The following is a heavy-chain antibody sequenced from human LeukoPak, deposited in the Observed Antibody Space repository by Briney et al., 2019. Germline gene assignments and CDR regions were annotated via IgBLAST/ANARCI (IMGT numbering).Heavy chain of an antibody. CDR2: ITIKTDGGTT. CDR3: TTVAGELPFIDY. V-gene: IGHV3-15*01. J-gene: IGHJ4*02. CDR1: GFTFSNAR. Sequence: GGSLRLSCAASGFTFSNARMSWVRQAPGKGLEWVGRITIKTDGGTTDYAAAVKGRFTISRDDSKNTLYLQMNSLKTEDTALYYCTTVAGELPFIDYWGQGTLVTVSS. D-gene: IGHD1-26*01.